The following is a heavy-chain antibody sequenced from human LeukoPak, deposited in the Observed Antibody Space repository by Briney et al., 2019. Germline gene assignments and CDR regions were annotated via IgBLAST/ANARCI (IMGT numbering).Heavy chain of an antibody. Sequence: GGSLRPSCAASGFTFSSYVMHWVRQAPAKGLEWVAFIRYDGSNKYYGQCVKRPFTTTRDNSKRTLYLQMTSPRREVTVVYYCVNMMTTVTDFDYWGEGTLVTVSS. CDR2: IRYDGSNK. CDR3: VNMMTTVTDFDY. D-gene: IGHD4-17*01. CDR1: GFTFSSYV. V-gene: IGHV3-30*02. J-gene: IGHJ4*02.